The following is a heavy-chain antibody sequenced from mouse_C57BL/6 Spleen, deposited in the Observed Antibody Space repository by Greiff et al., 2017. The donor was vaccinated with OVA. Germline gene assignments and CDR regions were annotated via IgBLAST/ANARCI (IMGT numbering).Heavy chain of an antibody. Sequence: VQLKQPGAELVRPGSSVKLSCKASGYTFTSYWMDWVKQRPGQGLEWIGNIYPSDSETHYNQKFKDKATLTVDKSSSTAYMQLSSLTSEDSAVYYCARWGTYYFDYWGQGTTLTVSS. J-gene: IGHJ2*01. D-gene: IGHD3-3*01. V-gene: IGHV1-61*01. CDR1: GYTFTSYW. CDR3: ARWGTYYFDY. CDR2: IYPSDSET.